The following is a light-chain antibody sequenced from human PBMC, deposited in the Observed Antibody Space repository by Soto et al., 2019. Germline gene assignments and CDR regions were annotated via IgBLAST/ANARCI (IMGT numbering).Light chain of an antibody. CDR3: SSYTVSSTHVV. CDR1: SSDVGGHNY. V-gene: IGLV2-14*01. Sequence: QSALTQPASVSGSPGQSITISCTGTSSDVGGHNYVSWYQQHPGKAPKLLIHDVSDRPSGVSNRFSGSKSANTASLTISGLQAEDDADYYCSSYTVSSTHVVFGGGTKLTVL. J-gene: IGLJ2*01. CDR2: DVS.